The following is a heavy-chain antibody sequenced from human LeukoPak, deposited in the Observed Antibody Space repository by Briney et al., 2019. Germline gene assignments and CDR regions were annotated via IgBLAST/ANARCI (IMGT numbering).Heavy chain of an antibody. CDR3: ARGSWSPYGMDV. V-gene: IGHV1-69*13. D-gene: IGHD3-10*01. CDR2: IIPIFGTA. Sequence: SVKVSCKASGGTFSSYAISWGRQAPGQGLEWMGGIIPIFGTANYAQKFQGRVTITADESTSTAYMELSSLRSEDTAVYYCARGSWSPYGMDVWGKGTTVTVSS. CDR1: GGTFSSYA. J-gene: IGHJ6*04.